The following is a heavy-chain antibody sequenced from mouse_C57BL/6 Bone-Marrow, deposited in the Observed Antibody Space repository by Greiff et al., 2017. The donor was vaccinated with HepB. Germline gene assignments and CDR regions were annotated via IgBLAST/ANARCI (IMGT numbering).Heavy chain of an antibody. V-gene: IGHV1-82*01. CDR3: APIFYYAMDY. Sequence: VQLQESGPELVKPGASVKISCKASGYAFSSSWMNWVKQRPGKGLEWIGRIYPGDGDTNYNGKFKGKATLTADKSSSTAYMQLSSLTSEDSAVYFCAPIFYYAMDYWGQGTSVTVSS. J-gene: IGHJ4*01. CDR1: GYAFSSSW. CDR2: IYPGDGDT.